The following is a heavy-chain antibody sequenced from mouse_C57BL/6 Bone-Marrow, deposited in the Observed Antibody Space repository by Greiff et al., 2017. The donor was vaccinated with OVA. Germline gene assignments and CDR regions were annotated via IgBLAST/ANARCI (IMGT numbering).Heavy chain of an antibody. CDR3: ARRGYYSNRGFAY. Sequence: EVKLQQSGPELVKPGASVKIPCKASGYTFTDYNMDWVKQSHGKSLEWIGDINPNNGGTIYNQKFKGKATLTVDKSSSTAYMELRSLTSEDTAVYYCARRGYYSNRGFAYWGQGTLVTVSA. CDR1: GYTFTDYN. CDR2: INPNNGGT. J-gene: IGHJ3*01. V-gene: IGHV1-18*01. D-gene: IGHD2-5*01.